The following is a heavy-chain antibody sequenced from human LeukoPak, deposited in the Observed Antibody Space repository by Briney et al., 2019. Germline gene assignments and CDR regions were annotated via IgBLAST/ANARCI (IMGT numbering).Heavy chain of an antibody. Sequence: GGSLRLSCAASEFSVGSNYMTWVRQAPGKGLEWVSGISPSGDITYYADSVKGRFTISRDSSKNTLYLQMNSLRAEDTAVYYCVWSGYYEIYFDYWGQGTLVTVSS. D-gene: IGHD3-3*01. CDR1: EFSVGSNY. V-gene: IGHV3-23*01. CDR3: VWSGYYEIYFDY. J-gene: IGHJ4*02. CDR2: ISPSGDIT.